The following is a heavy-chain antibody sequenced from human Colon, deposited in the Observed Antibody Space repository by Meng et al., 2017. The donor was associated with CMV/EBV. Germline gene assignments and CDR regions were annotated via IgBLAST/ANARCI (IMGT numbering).Heavy chain of an antibody. Sequence: GESLKISCAASGFTFSSYSMNWVRQAPGKGLEWVSYISSSSSTIYYADSVKGRFTISRDNAKNSLYLQMNSLRAEDTAVYYCAKDRSFDSGYSSPYYGMDVWGQGTTVTVSS. V-gene: IGHV3-48*04. CDR2: ISSSSSTI. D-gene: IGHD6-13*01. CDR1: GFTFSSYS. CDR3: AKDRSFDSGYSSPYYGMDV. J-gene: IGHJ6*02.